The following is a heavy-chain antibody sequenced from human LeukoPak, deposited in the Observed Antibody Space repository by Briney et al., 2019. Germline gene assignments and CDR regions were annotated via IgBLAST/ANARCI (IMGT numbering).Heavy chain of an antibody. CDR3: ARARGFDDFWSWNYYYYMGV. D-gene: IGHD3-3*01. CDR2: IYYSGST. V-gene: IGHV4-59*11. Sequence: PSETLSLTCTVSGGSISSHYWSWIRQPPGKGLEWIGYIYYSGSTNYNPSLKSRVTISVDTSKNQFSLKLSSVTAADTAVYYCARARGFDDFWSWNYYYYMGVWGKGTTVTVSS. J-gene: IGHJ6*03. CDR1: GGSISSHY.